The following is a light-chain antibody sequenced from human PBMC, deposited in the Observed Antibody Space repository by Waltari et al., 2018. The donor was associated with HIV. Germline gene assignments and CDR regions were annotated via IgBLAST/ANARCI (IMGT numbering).Light chain of an antibody. J-gene: IGLJ3*02. V-gene: IGLV2-14*01. CDR1: SSDVGGYLY. CDR3: SSYTSSNTPWV. Sequence: QSALTQPASVSGSPGQSITISCTGTSSDVGGYLYVSWYQQHPGKAPKLMIYDVSNRPSGVSNRFSGSKSGNTASLTISGLQAEDEADYYCSSYTSSNTPWVFGGGTKLTVL. CDR2: DVS.